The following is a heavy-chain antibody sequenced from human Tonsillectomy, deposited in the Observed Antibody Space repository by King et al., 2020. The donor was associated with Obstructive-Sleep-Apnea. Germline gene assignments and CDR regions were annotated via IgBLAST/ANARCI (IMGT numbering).Heavy chain of an antibody. CDR2: IYYSGST. CDR3: ARAGNWFPYYSDY. D-gene: IGHD4-23*01. V-gene: IGHV4-30-4*01. J-gene: IGHJ4*02. Sequence: QLQESGPGLVKPSQTLSLTCTVSGGSISSGDYYWSWIRQPPGKGLEWIGYIYYSGSTYYNPSLESRVTMTVDTSKNQFSLKLSSVTAADTAVYFCARAGNWFPYYSDYWGQGTLVTVSA. CDR1: GGSISSGDYY.